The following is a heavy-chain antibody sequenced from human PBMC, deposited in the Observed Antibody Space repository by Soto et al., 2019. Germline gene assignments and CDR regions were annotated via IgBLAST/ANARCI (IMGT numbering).Heavy chain of an antibody. CDR1: GYALDDYF. D-gene: IGHD1-26*01. V-gene: IGHV1-2*04. CDR3: ARAERFRNDVEAFDL. CDR2: LNPRSGDT. Sequence: QEQLVQSGAEMKQPGASLKVSCEASGYALDDYFVHWLRQVPGQGFEWLGWLNPRSGDTNYAQKLRGWGTVTRDTSNNVVVLELPKLSPDATAVYYCARAERFRNDVEAFDLWGQGTLVTVSS. J-gene: IGHJ3*01.